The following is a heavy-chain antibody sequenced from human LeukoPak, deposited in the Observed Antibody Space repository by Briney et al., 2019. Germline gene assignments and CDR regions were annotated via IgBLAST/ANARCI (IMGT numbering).Heavy chain of an antibody. CDR2: ISYEGSNK. CDR3: ARGRYSSSWDTDPFFDY. CDR1: GFTFSNYA. D-gene: IGHD6-13*01. Sequence: PGGSLRLSCAASGFTFSNYAMHWVRQAPGKGLEGVAVISYEGSNKYYADSVKGRFTISRDNSKNTLYLQMNSLRAEDTAVYYCARGRYSSSWDTDPFFDYWGQGTLVTVSS. J-gene: IGHJ4*02. V-gene: IGHV3-30*01.